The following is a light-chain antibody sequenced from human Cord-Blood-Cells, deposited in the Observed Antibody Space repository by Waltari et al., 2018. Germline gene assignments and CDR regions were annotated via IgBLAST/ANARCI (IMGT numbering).Light chain of an antibody. CDR1: QTVLYSTNNKNY. V-gene: IGKV4-1*01. CDR3: QQYYSTPYT. CDR2: CAS. Sequence: DIVMTQSRDSLGVSLGERATIHCESLQTVLYSTNNKNYLAWYQQKPGQPPKLLIYCASTRESGVPDRFSGSGSGTDFTLTISSLQAEDVAVYYCQQYYSTPYTFGQGTKLEIK. J-gene: IGKJ2*01.